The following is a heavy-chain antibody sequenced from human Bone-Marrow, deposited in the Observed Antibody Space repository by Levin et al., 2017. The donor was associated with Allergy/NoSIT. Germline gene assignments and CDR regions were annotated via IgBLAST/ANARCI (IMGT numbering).Heavy chain of an antibody. J-gene: IGHJ3*01. D-gene: IGHD3-22*01. CDR1: GFTFSSSA. V-gene: IGHV3-23*01. CDR2: VSGNDDIT. CDR3: AKGGYYDSGGFKPRAFDF. Sequence: GESLKISCAASGFTFSSSAMSWVRQAPGKGLEWVSVVSGNDDITYYADSVKGRFTISRDNSKNTLYLQMNSLGDEDTAVYYCAKGGYYDSGGFKPRAFDFWGQGTMVSVSS.